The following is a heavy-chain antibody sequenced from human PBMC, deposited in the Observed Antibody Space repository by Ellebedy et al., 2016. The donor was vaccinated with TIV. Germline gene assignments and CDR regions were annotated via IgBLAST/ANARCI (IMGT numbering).Heavy chain of an antibody. CDR3: ASSGNWYYFDY. V-gene: IGHV3-23*01. J-gene: IGHJ4*02. D-gene: IGHD1-1*01. CDR2: ISGSGGTT. Sequence: PGGSLRLSCAASGFTFSSLAMNWVRQAPGKGLEWVSGISGSGGTTYYTDSVKGRFTISRDNSKNTVYLQMNSLRAEDTAVYYCASSGNWYYFDYWGQGTLVTVSS. CDR1: GFTFSSLA.